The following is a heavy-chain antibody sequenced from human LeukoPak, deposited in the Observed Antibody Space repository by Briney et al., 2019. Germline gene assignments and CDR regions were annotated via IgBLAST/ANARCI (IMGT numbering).Heavy chain of an antibody. Sequence: KTSETLSLTCAVYGGSFSGYYWSWIRQPPGKGLEWIGEINHSGSTNYNPSLKSRVTISVDKSNNKFSLKQSAVTAADTAVYYCARHLGSSWRYNWFDPWGQGTLVTVSS. CDR3: ARHLGSSWRYNWFDP. CDR2: INHSGST. D-gene: IGHD6-13*01. CDR1: GGSFSGYY. V-gene: IGHV4-34*01. J-gene: IGHJ5*02.